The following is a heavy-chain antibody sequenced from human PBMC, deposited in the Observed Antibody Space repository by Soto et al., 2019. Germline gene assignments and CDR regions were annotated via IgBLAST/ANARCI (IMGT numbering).Heavy chain of an antibody. J-gene: IGHJ6*02. CDR1: GGTFSSYA. V-gene: IGHV1-69*01. Sequence: QMQLVQSGAEVKKPGSSVKVSCKASGGTFSSYAISWVRQAPGQGLEWMGGIIPIFGTANYAQKFQGRVTITADESTSTAYMELSSLRSEDTAVYYCARDDSSGYYYYYYYGMDVWGQGTTVTVSS. CDR2: IIPIFGTA. CDR3: ARDDSSGYYYYYYYGMDV. D-gene: IGHD3-22*01.